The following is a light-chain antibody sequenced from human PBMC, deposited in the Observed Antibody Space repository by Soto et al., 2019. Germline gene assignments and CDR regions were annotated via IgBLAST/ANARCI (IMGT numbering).Light chain of an antibody. V-gene: IGKV1-27*01. CDR2: GAS. Sequence: DIPMTQSPSSLSASVGDRVTIACRASQGISHYLAWYQQKPGKVPKLLIYGASTLQSGFPSRVSGSGSGTDFTLTISILQPEDVATYYCQTHYGVACTFGQGTRLESK. CDR3: QTHYGVACT. J-gene: IGKJ1*01. CDR1: QGISHY.